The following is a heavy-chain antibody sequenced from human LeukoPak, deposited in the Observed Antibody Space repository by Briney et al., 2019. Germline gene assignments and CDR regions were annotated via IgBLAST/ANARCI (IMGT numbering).Heavy chain of an antibody. D-gene: IGHD3-10*01. V-gene: IGHV5-51*01. Sequence: PGESLKISCKGSGYSFSNSWIGWVRQKPGKGLEWMGTIYPGDSDSRYSPSFEGQVTFSADKSISTAYLQWSSLKSSDTAMYYCARQWADGSGSYYFYWGQGTLVTVSS. CDR3: ARQWADGSGSYYFY. CDR2: IYPGDSDS. J-gene: IGHJ4*02. CDR1: GYSFSNSW.